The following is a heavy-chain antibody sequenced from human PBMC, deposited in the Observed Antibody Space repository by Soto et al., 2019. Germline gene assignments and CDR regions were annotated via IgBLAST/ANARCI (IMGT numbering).Heavy chain of an antibody. Sequence: GGSLRLSCAASGFTFSGSAMHWVRQASGKGLEWVGRIRSKANGYATAYAASVKGRFTIARDDSKNTAYLQMNSLKTEDTAVYYCTRLKVYSNPLDGMDVWGQGTTVTVSS. CDR3: TRLKVYSNPLDGMDV. J-gene: IGHJ6*02. D-gene: IGHD4-4*01. CDR2: IRSKANGYAT. CDR1: GFTFSGSA. V-gene: IGHV3-73*01.